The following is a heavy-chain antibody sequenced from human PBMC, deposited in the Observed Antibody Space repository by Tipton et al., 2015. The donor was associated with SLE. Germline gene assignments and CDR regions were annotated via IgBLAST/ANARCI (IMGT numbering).Heavy chain of an antibody. D-gene: IGHD3-22*01. V-gene: IGHV4-61*02. CDR1: GGSISSGLNY. J-gene: IGHJ3*01. CDR2: LHSSGST. CDR3: ARVFWRYDSGGPLGGFDL. Sequence: TLSLTCSVSGGSISSGLNYWSWIRQPAGKGLEWLGRLHSSGSTKYNPSLNSRVTMSLDESKSQFSLTLSSVTAADTALYYCARVFWRYDSGGPLGGFDLWGQGAMVTVSS.